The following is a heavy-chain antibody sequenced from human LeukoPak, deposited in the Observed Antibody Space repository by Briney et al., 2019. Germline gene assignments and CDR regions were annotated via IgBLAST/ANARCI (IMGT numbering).Heavy chain of an antibody. CDR1: GFTFSSYE. J-gene: IGHJ4*02. CDR2: ISGSAIST. CDR3: AKAHHGDYFFYFDY. V-gene: IGHV3-23*01. D-gene: IGHD4-17*01. Sequence: GGSLRLSCAASGFTFSSYEMNWVRQAPGKGLEWVSAISGSAISTYYADSVKGRFTISRDNSKNTLYLQMNSPRAEDTAVYYCAKAHHGDYFFYFDYWGQGTLVTVSS.